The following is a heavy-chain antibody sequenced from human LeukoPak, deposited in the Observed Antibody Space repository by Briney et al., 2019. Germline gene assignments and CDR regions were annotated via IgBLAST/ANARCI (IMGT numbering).Heavy chain of an antibody. CDR2: TYYRSKWYN. J-gene: IGHJ4*02. CDR3: ARGTRNAFDY. CDR1: GDIVSTNSAA. V-gene: IGHV6-1*01. Sequence: SQTLSLTCAISGDIVSTNSAAWHWIRQSPSRGLEWLGRTYYRSKWYNEYAVSVKSRITINPDTSKNQFSLQLNSVTPEDTAVYYCARGTRNAFDYWGQGTLVTVSS. D-gene: IGHD2-2*01.